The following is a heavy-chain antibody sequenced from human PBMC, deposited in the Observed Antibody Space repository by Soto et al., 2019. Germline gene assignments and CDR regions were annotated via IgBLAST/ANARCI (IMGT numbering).Heavy chain of an antibody. V-gene: IGHV3-23*01. CDR3: AKSRGWNLGGMDV. Sequence: GGSLRLSCAASGFNLRSYAMSWVRQAPGKGLEWVSAFSGSGNITFYADSVKGRFTISRDTSKNTLFLQVNSLRAEDTAVYYCAKSRGWNLGGMDVWGQGTTVTVSS. J-gene: IGHJ6*02. D-gene: IGHD3-16*01. CDR1: GFNLRSYA. CDR2: FSGSGNIT.